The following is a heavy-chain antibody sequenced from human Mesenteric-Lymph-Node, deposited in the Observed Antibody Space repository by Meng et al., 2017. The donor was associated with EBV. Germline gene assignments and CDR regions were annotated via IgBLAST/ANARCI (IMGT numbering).Heavy chain of an antibody. CDR3: ARDGGYPSGTYYPIDP. CDR1: GVSVSSGPYY. Sequence: QVQLQESGPGLVKPSGTLSLTCTVSGVSVSSGPYYWSWIRQPPGEGLEWLGYIYYTGDTNYNPSLRSRVTISVDTSKKEFSLKLISVTAADTAVYYCARDGGYPSGTYYPIDPWGQGTLVTVSS. J-gene: IGHJ5*02. D-gene: IGHD3-10*01. CDR2: IYYTGDT. V-gene: IGHV4-61*01.